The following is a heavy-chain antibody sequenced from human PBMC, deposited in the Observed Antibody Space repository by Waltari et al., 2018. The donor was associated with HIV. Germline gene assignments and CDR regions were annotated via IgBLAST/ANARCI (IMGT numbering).Heavy chain of an antibody. Sequence: EVQLVESGGGLVQPGGSLRLSCAASGFIFRTYSMKWGRQAPGKGLEWVSHISSSSTTIYYADSVTGRFTISRDNAKNSLYLQMNSLRAEDTAVYYCARDYCSSTSCTVDYWGQGPLVTVSS. D-gene: IGHD2-2*01. CDR2: ISSSSTTI. CDR3: ARDYCSSTSCTVDY. J-gene: IGHJ4*02. CDR1: GFIFRTYS. V-gene: IGHV3-48*01.